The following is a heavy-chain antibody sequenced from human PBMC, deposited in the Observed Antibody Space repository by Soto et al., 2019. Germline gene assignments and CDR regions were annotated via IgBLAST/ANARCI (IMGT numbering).Heavy chain of an antibody. J-gene: IGHJ5*02. Sequence: GGSLRLSCAASGFIFENFGMSWVRQAPGKGLEWISTISGSGFKKYYADSVKGRFTISRDNSKCTVYLELNNLSAEDTAVYHCAKNQGVELVPLATVDWFDPWGQGSVVTVSS. CDR2: ISGSGFKK. CDR3: AKNQGVELVPLATVDWFDP. CDR1: GFIFENFG. V-gene: IGHV3-23*01. D-gene: IGHD1-26*01.